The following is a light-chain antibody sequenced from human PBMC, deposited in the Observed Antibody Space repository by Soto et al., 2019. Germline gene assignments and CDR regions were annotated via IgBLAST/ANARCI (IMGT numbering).Light chain of an antibody. CDR2: DVS. J-gene: IGLJ1*01. CDR1: SSDVGGYNY. Sequence: QSVLTQPASVSGSPGQSITTSCTGTSSDVGGYNYVSWYQQHPGKAPKLMIYDVSNRPSGVSNRFSGSKSGNTASLTISGLQAEDEADYYCSSYTSSSSDGFGTGTKVIVL. V-gene: IGLV2-14*01. CDR3: SSYTSSSSDG.